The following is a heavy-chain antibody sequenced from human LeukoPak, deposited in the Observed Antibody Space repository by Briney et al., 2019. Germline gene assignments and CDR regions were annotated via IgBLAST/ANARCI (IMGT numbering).Heavy chain of an antibody. CDR1: GFTFSSYP. J-gene: IGHJ4*02. V-gene: IGHV3-23*01. D-gene: IGHD5-24*01. Sequence: GASLRLSCAASGFTFSSYPMSWVRQAPGKGLEWVSAVSDSGRSTYYADSVKGRFTISRDNSKNTLYLQMSSLGAEDTAVYYCAKRSNSKCFDFWGQGTLVTVSS. CDR2: VSDSGRST. CDR3: AKRSNSKCFDF.